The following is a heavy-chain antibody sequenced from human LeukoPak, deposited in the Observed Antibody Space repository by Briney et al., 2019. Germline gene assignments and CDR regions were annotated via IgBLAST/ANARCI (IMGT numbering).Heavy chain of an antibody. CDR3: ARVPDEEGWFDP. D-gene: IGHD1-14*01. CDR1: GGSISSYY. CDR2: IYYSGST. J-gene: IGHJ5*02. Sequence: PSETLSLTCTVSGGSISSYYWSWIRQPPGKGLEWIGYIYYSGSTNYNPSLKSRVTISVDTSKNQFSLKLSSVTAADTAVYYCARVPDEEGWFDPWGQGTLVTVSS. V-gene: IGHV4-59*01.